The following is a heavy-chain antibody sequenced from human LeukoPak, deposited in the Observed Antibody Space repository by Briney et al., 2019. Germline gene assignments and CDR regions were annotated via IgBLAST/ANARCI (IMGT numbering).Heavy chain of an antibody. CDR2: IWYDGSNK. J-gene: IGHJ4*02. Sequence: PGGSLRLSCAASGFTFSSYGMHWVRQAPGKGLEWVAVIWYDGSNKYYADSVKGRFTISRDNSKNTLYLQMNSLRAEDTAVYYCARAPVGALYYFDYWGQGTQVTVSS. V-gene: IGHV3-33*01. D-gene: IGHD1-26*01. CDR3: ARAPVGALYYFDY. CDR1: GFTFSSYG.